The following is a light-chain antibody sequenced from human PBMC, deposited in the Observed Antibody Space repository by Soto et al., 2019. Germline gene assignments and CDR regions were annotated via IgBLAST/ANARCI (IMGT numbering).Light chain of an antibody. CDR1: QDISSY. CDR3: QHLNSWPPIT. V-gene: IGKV1-9*01. Sequence: DIPLTQSPSFVSASVGDRVTITCRASQDISSYLAWYQQKPGKAPKVLIHSASVLESGVPSRFSGSGSGTHFTLPINNLQPEDFATYYCQHLNSWPPITFGQGTQLDIK. CDR2: SAS. J-gene: IGKJ5*01.